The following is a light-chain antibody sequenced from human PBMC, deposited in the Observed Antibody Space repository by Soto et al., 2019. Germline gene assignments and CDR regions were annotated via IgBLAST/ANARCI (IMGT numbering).Light chain of an antibody. CDR3: HQYSRYPHT. CDR1: QIINNY. CDR2: AAS. Sequence: DIQMTQSQSSLSSSVGARVTITCRARQIINNYLTWFQLKPGKAPKCLISAASSLQRGVPSRFSGSGSGTDFTLTIRSLQAEDFGTYYCHQYSRYPHTFGQGTKLEI. J-gene: IGKJ2*01. V-gene: IGKV1-16*01.